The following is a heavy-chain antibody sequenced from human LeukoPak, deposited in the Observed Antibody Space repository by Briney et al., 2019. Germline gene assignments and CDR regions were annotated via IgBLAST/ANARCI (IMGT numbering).Heavy chain of an antibody. D-gene: IGHD3-10*01. CDR1: GYTFTSYD. Sequence: ASVTVSCKASGYTFTSYDINWVRQATGQGLEWMGWMNPNSGNTGYAQKFQGRVTMTRNTSISTAYMELSSLRSEDTAVYYCARRLMVRGVYDCWGQGTLVTVSS. V-gene: IGHV1-8*01. J-gene: IGHJ4*02. CDR3: ARRLMVRGVYDC. CDR2: MNPNSGNT.